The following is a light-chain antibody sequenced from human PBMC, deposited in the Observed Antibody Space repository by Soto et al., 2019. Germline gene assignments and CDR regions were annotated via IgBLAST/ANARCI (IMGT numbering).Light chain of an antibody. CDR1: QSISNY. Sequence: DIPVTQSPSSLSASVGDRVTITCRASQSISNYLNWYQQKPGKAPKLLIYAASSLQSGVPSRFSGSGSGTDFTLTISSLHPEDGANYYRQQSYSLFTFGRGTKVEIK. CDR3: QQSYSLFT. V-gene: IGKV1-39*01. CDR2: AAS. J-gene: IGKJ3*01.